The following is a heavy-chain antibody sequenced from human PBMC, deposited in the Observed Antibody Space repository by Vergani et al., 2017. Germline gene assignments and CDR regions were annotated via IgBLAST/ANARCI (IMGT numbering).Heavy chain of an antibody. CDR1: GYTFSTYG. CDR3: ARDRARSGYDYYYYYYMDV. V-gene: IGHV1-18*01. J-gene: IGHJ6*03. Sequence: QVQLVQSGAEVKKPGASVKVSCKASGYTFSTYGISWVRQAPGQGLEWMGWISAYNGNTNYPEKFQGRLTMTTDTSTRTAYMELRSLRSDDTAVYYCARDRARSGYDYYYYYYMDVWGKGTTVTVSS. D-gene: IGHD5-12*01. CDR2: ISAYNGNT.